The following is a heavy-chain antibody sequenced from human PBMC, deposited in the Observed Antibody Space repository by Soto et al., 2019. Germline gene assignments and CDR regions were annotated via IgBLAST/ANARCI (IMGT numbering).Heavy chain of an antibody. CDR2: IVPIFVTA. V-gene: IGHV1-69*01. CDR1: GGTFSTYA. D-gene: IGHD2-8*02. Sequence: QVQLVQSGAEVKKPWSSVKVSCRTSGGTFSTYAISWVRQAPGQGLEWRGGIVPIFVTATYAQKFQGRVTITADESTSTADMELSSLRSDDTAVYYCASPTGKLDYWGQGTLVTVSS. J-gene: IGHJ4*02. CDR3: ASPTGKLDY.